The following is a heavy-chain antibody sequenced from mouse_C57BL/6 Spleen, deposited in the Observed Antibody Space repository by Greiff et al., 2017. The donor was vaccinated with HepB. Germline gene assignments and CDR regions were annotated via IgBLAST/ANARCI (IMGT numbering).Heavy chain of an antibody. CDR1: GYTFTSYW. CDR3: ARWEDYGRKNAMDY. CDR2: IYPSDSET. D-gene: IGHD2-4*01. J-gene: IGHJ4*01. Sequence: QVQLQQPGAELVRPGSSVKLSCKASGYTFTSYWMDWVKQRPGQGLEWIGNIYPSDSETHYNQKFKGKATLTVDKSSSTAYMELRSLTSEDSAVYYCARWEDYGRKNAMDYWGQGTSVTVSS. V-gene: IGHV1-61*01.